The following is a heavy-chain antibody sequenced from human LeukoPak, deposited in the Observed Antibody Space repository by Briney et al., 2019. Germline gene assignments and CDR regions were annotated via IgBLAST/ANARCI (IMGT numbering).Heavy chain of an antibody. CDR3: ARDIGFDWLLRRDASDI. D-gene: IGHD3-9*01. J-gene: IGHJ3*02. V-gene: IGHV3-21*01. Sequence: MTGGSLRLSCAASGFTFSSYSMNWVRQAPGKGLEWVSSISSSSSYIYYADSVKGRFTISRDNAKNSLYLQMNSLRAEDTAVYYCARDIGFDWLLRRDASDICGQGTMVTVSS. CDR1: GFTFSSYS. CDR2: ISSSSSYI.